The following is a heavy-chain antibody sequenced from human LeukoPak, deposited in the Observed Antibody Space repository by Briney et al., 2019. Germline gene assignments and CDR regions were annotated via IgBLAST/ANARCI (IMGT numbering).Heavy chain of an antibody. CDR3: ARDEVLVLRYAVGY. D-gene: IGHD3-9*01. J-gene: IGHJ4*02. V-gene: IGHV3-11*01. CDR1: GFTFSDYY. Sequence: GGSLRLSCAASGFTFSDYYMSWIRQAPGKGLEWVSYISSSGSTIYYADSVKGRFTISRDNAKNSLYLQMNSLRAEDTAVYYCARDEVLVLRYAVGYWGQGTLVTVSS. CDR2: ISSSGSTI.